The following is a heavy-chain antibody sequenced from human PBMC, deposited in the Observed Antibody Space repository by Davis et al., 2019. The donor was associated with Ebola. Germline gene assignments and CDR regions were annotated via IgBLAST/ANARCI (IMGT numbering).Heavy chain of an antibody. CDR2: FRAAGDP. J-gene: IGHJ5*01. CDR1: GFPLRRYD. V-gene: IGHV3-13*05. Sequence: GEYPNPPCASPGFPLRRYDMHPVRQAPGQGLEWVSAFRAAGDPYYPVSVKGRITISRENAKNSLYLQMNSLRAEETAAYYCARAGFGSTWFDCWGQGILVTVSS. D-gene: IGHD6-13*01. CDR3: ARAGFGSTWFDC.